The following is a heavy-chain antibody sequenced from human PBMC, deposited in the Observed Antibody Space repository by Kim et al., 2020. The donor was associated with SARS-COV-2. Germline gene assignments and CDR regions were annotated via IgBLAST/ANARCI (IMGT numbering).Heavy chain of an antibody. CDR3: ASEPIVVVPAAPGFRYYYYGMDV. CDR1: GGSISSGDYY. V-gene: IGHV4-30-4*01. J-gene: IGHJ6*02. CDR2: IYYSGST. Sequence: SETLSLTCTVSGGSISSGDYYWSWIRQPPGKGLEWIGYIYYSGSTYYNPSLKSRVTISVDTSKNQFSLKLSSVTAADTAVYYCASEPIVVVPAAPGFRYYYYGMDVWGQGTTVTVSS. D-gene: IGHD2-2*01.